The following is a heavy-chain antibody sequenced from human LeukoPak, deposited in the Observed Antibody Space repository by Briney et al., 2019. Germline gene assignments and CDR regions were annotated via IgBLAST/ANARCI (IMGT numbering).Heavy chain of an antibody. CDR3: ARGGILFDY. CDR1: GFTFSSYA. J-gene: IGHJ4*02. D-gene: IGHD3-16*01. V-gene: IGHV3-30-3*01. CDR2: ISYDGSNK. Sequence: PGRSLRLSCATSGFTFSSYAMHWVRQAPGKGLEWVAVISYDGSNKYYADSVKGRFTISRDNSKNTLYLQMNSLRAEDTAVYYCARGGILFDYWGQGTLVTVSS.